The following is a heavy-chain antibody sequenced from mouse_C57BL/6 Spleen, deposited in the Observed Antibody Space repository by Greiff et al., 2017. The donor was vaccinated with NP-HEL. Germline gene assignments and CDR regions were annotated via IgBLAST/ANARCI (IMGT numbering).Heavy chain of an antibody. Sequence: EVQLVESGGGLVKPGGSLKLSCAASGFTFSSYAMSWVRQTPEKRLEWVATISDGGSYTYYPDNVKGRFTISRDNAKNNLYLQMSHLKSEDTAMYYCARDLGLTGTYYFDYWGQGTTLTVSS. J-gene: IGHJ2*01. V-gene: IGHV5-4*01. CDR2: ISDGGSYT. CDR3: ARDLGLTGTYYFDY. D-gene: IGHD4-1*01. CDR1: GFTFSSYA.